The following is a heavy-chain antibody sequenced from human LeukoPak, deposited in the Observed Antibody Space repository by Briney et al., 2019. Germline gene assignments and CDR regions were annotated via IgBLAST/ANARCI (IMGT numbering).Heavy chain of an antibody. V-gene: IGHV3-30*18. D-gene: IGHD2-21*01. CDR1: GLTFSSYG. CDR3: AKDPTFLP. CDR2: ISYNGSNK. J-gene: IGHJ5*02. Sequence: PGGSLRLSCAASGLTFSSYGMHWVRQAPGKGLEWEAVISYNGSNKYYADSVKGRFTIARDNSKNTLYLQMNSLRAEDTAVYYCAKDPTFLPWGQGTLVTVSS.